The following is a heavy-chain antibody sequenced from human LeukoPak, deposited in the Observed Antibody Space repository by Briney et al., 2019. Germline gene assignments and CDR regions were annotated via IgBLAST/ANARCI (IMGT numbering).Heavy chain of an antibody. J-gene: IGHJ4*02. CDR2: ISSRSSSI. V-gene: IGHV3-21*01. CDR1: GFTFRTYD. Sequence: PGGSLRLSCAASGFTFRTYDMNWVRQAPGKGLEWVSSISSRSSSIYYADSVKGRFTISRDNAKNSGYLQMNSLRAEDTAVYWCARDYIAYDPLDYWGQGTLVTVSS. D-gene: IGHD3-3*01. CDR3: ARDYIAYDPLDY.